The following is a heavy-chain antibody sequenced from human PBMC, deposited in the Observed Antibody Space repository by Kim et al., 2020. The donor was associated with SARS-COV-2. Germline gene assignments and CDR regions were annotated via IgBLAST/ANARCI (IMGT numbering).Heavy chain of an antibody. J-gene: IGHJ4*02. Sequence: SETLSLTCAVYGGSFSGYYWSWIRQPPGKGLEWIGEINHSGSTNYNPSLKSRVTISVDTSKNQFSLKLSSVTAADTAVYYCGGSRDGYNYYFDYWGQGTLVTVSS. D-gene: IGHD5-12*01. CDR2: INHSGST. V-gene: IGHV4-34*01. CDR3: GGSRDGYNYYFDY. CDR1: GGSFSGYY.